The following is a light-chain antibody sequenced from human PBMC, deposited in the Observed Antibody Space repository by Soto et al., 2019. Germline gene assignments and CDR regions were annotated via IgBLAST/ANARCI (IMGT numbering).Light chain of an antibody. CDR3: QQYGNSPRT. V-gene: IGKV3-20*01. Sequence: IVLTQSPGTLSLSPGERATLSCRASQSVNNNYLAWYHQKPGQAPSLLIYGASSRATDSPDRFSGSGSGTDFTLTISSLEPEDLGLYYCQQYGNSPRTFGEGTKLEI. CDR1: QSVNNNY. J-gene: IGKJ2*01. CDR2: GAS.